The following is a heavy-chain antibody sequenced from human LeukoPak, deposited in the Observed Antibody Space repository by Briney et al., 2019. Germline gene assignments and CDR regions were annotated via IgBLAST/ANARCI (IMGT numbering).Heavy chain of an antibody. J-gene: IGHJ3*02. CDR2: ISWNSGSI. V-gene: IGHV3-9*03. CDR3: AKDRGYSYGHDAFDI. D-gene: IGHD5-18*01. Sequence: GGSLRLSCAASGFTFSSYAMHWVRQAPGKGLEWVSGISWNSGSIGYADSVKGRFTISRDNAKNSLYLQMNSLRAEDMALYYCAKDRGYSYGHDAFDIWGQGTMVTVSS. CDR1: GFTFSSYA.